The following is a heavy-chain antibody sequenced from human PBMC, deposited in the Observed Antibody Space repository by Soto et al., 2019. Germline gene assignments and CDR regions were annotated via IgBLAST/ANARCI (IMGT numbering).Heavy chain of an antibody. CDR3: AKILSPDGTGWYAPVAF. Sequence: EVQLLESGGGLVQPGGSLRLSCAASGFTFSSYAMSWVRQAPGKGLEWVSAISGSGGSKYYADSVKGRFTISSDNSKNTLALQLNSLRAEATAVYYCAKILSPDGTGWYAPVAFGGQGTLVTASS. CDR1: GFTFSSYA. D-gene: IGHD6-19*01. V-gene: IGHV3-23*01. J-gene: IGHJ4*02. CDR2: ISGSGGSK.